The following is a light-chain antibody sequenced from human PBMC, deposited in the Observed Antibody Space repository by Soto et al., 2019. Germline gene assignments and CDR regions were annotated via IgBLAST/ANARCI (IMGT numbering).Light chain of an antibody. CDR1: QSVSSF. V-gene: IGKV3-11*01. J-gene: IGKJ1*01. CDR3: QQRSNRPPWT. CDR2: GAS. Sequence: DIVLTQSPATLSLSPGERATLTCRASQSVSSFLAWYQQKPGQAPRLLIYGASIRATGIPARFSGSGSGTDFTLTISSLEPEDFAVYYCQQRSNRPPWTFGQGTKVEIK.